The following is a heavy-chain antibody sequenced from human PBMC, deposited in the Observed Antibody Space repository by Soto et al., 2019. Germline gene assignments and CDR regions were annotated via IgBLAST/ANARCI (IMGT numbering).Heavy chain of an antibody. CDR3: ARDSRITMIVVAPRGAFDI. CDR2: ISAYNGNT. V-gene: IGHV1-18*04. D-gene: IGHD3-22*01. CDR1: GYTFTSYG. Sequence: WASVKVSCKASGYTFTSYGISWVRQAPGQGLEWMGWISAYNGNTNYAQKLQGRVTMTTDTSTSTAYMELRSLRSDDTAVYYCARDSRITMIVVAPRGAFDIWGQGTMVTVSS. J-gene: IGHJ3*02.